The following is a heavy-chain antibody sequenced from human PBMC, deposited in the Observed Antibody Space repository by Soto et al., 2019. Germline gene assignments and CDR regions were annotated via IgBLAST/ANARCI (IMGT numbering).Heavy chain of an antibody. D-gene: IGHD2-15*01. Sequence: EEQLLESGGGLVQPGGSLRLSCAASGFTFSDYAMSWVRQAPGKGLEWVSGLGGSNSDTHYAASVEGQFTVSRDNSRSTLFLQMNSLRVEDTAVYYCAKDKVDHNSVWDPFDIWGQGTMVTVSA. J-gene: IGHJ3*02. CDR1: GFTFSDYA. CDR2: LGGSNSDT. V-gene: IGHV3-23*01. CDR3: AKDKVDHNSVWDPFDI.